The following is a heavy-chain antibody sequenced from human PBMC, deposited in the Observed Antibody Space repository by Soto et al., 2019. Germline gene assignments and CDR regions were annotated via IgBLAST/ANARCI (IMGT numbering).Heavy chain of an antibody. D-gene: IGHD5-18*01. CDR2: ISDGSAT. Sequence: LRLSCAGSGFTFGDSYMSWIRQAPGKGLEWLSYISDGSATRYADSVKGRFTISRDNAKNTVYLQMNSLRAEDTAVYYCATLNSFGSDYWGQGTLVTVSS. J-gene: IGHJ4*02. CDR1: GFTFGDSY. CDR3: ATLNSFGSDY. V-gene: IGHV3-11*06.